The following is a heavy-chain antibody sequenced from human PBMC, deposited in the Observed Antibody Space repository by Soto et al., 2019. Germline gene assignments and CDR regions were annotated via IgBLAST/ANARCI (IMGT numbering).Heavy chain of an antibody. CDR1: GGSISSYY. J-gene: IGHJ6*02. CDR3: ARSGSGYVYYYYGMDV. V-gene: IGHV4-59*01. CDR2: IYYSGST. Sequence: QVQLQESGPGLVKPSETLSLTCTVSGGSISSYYWSWIRQPPGKGLEWIGYIYYSGSTNYNPSLKSRVTISVDTSKNQFSLKLSSVAAADTAVYYCARSGSGYVYYYYGMDVWGQGTTVTVSS. D-gene: IGHD3-22*01.